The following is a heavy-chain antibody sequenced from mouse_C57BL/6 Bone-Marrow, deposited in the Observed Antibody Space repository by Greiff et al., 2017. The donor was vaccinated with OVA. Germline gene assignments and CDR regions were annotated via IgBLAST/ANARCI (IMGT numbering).Heavy chain of an antibody. D-gene: IGHD4-1*01. Sequence: QVQLQQPGAELVKPGASVKLSCKASGYTFTSYWLHWVKQRPGQGLEWIGMIHPNSGSTNYNEKFKSKATLTVDKSSSTAYMQLSSLTSEDSAVYYFARKETGRGDYFDYWGQGTTLTVSS. J-gene: IGHJ2*01. CDR2: IHPNSGST. CDR3: ARKETGRGDYFDY. V-gene: IGHV1-64*01. CDR1: GYTFTSYW.